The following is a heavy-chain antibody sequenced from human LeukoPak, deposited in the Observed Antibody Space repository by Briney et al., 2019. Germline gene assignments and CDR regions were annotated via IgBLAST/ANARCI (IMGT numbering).Heavy chain of an antibody. CDR2: IYSSGNT. Sequence: GGSLRLSCAASGFTVSNNYMSWVRQAPGKGLEWVSIIYSSGNTYYADSVKGRFTISRDNSQNTVYLQMNSMRAEDTAVYYCASALAAASHTSFDHWGQGTLVTVSS. J-gene: IGHJ4*02. CDR1: GFTVSNNY. CDR3: ASALAAASHTSFDH. V-gene: IGHV3-66*01. D-gene: IGHD6-13*01.